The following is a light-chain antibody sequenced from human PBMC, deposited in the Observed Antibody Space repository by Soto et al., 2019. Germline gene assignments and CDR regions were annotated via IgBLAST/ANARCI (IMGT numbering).Light chain of an antibody. Sequence: SALPQPATVSGSPGQSITISCTGTSSDVGSYNLVSWYQQHPGKAPKLMIYEGSKRPSGVSNRFSGSKSGNTASLTISRLQAEDEADYYCCSYAGRSTYVFGTGTKVTVL. CDR2: EGS. V-gene: IGLV2-23*01. CDR3: CSYAGRSTYV. CDR1: SSDVGSYNL. J-gene: IGLJ1*01.